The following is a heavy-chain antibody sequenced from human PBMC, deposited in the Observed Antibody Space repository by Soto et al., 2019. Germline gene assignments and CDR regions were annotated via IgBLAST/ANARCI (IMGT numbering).Heavy chain of an antibody. CDR2: IIPFFGTS. CDR3: ARGHAFDGNSDDYEV. D-gene: IGHD3-16*01. Sequence: QVHLVQSGAEVKKPGSSVKVSCKASGGNFRSESINWVRQAPGQGLEWMGGIIPFFGTSDYAQQFQGRLTITADEYGTSAERELRSLRSEYTAVYCCARGHAFDGNSDDYEVWGQGTTVIVCS. V-gene: IGHV1-69*12. CDR1: GGNFRSES. J-gene: IGHJ3*01.